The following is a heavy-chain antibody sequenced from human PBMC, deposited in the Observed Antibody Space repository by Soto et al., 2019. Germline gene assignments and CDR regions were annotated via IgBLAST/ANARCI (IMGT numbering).Heavy chain of an antibody. CDR2: IYTSGST. D-gene: IGHD2-2*01. CDR3: ARDSIVVVPAAIQSYYYYGMDV. Sequence: SETLSLTCTVSGGSISSYYWSWIRQPAGKGLEWIGRIYTSGSTNYNPSLKSRVTMSVDTSKNQFSLKLSSVTAADTAVYYCARDSIVVVPAAIQSYYYYGMDVWGQGTTVTVSS. V-gene: IGHV4-4*07. CDR1: GGSISSYY. J-gene: IGHJ6*02.